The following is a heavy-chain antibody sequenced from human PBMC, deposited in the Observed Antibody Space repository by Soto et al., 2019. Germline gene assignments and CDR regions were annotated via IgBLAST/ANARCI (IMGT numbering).Heavy chain of an antibody. J-gene: IGHJ4*02. CDR1: GFTFSSYA. CDR2: ISYDGSNK. D-gene: IGHD2-2*02. V-gene: IGHV3-30-3*01. Sequence: QVQLVESGGGVVQPGRPLRLSCAASGFTFSSYAMHWVRQAPGKGLEWVAVISYDGSNKYYADSVKGRFTISRDNSKNTLYLQMNSLRAEDTAVYYCARARFVVVPAAISYWGQGTLVTVSS. CDR3: ARARFVVVPAAISY.